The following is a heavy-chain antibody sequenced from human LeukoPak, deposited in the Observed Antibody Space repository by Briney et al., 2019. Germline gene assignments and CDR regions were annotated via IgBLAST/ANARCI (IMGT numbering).Heavy chain of an antibody. Sequence: ASVKVSCKASGYTFTSFGITWVRQAPGQGLEWIGWISAYNGNTDYAQKFQGRVTMTTGTSTTTAYMELSSLRSEDTAVYYCARVIYGGNAPNAYNWFDPWGQGTLVTVSS. CDR1: GYTFTSFG. J-gene: IGHJ5*02. D-gene: IGHD4-23*01. CDR2: ISAYNGNT. CDR3: ARVIYGGNAPNAYNWFDP. V-gene: IGHV1-18*01.